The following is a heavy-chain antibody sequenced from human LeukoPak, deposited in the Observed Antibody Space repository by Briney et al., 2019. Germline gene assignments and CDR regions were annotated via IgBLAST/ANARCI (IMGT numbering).Heavy chain of an antibody. CDR2: IYTSGST. CDR3: ARVGYDILTGYYSAFDY. V-gene: IGHV4-4*07. Sequence: PSETLSLTCTVSGGSISSYYWSWIRQPAGKGLEWIGRIYTSGSTNYNPSLKSRVTMSVDTSKNQFSLKLSSVTAADTAVYYCARVGYDILTGYYSAFDYWGQGTLVTVSS. CDR1: GGSISSYY. J-gene: IGHJ4*02. D-gene: IGHD3-9*01.